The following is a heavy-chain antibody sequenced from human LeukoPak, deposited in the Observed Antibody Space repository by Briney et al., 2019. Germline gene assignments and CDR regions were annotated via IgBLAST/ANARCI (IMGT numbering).Heavy chain of an antibody. CDR1: GGSISSSSYY. Sequence: SKTPSLTCTVSGGSISSSSYYWGWIRQPPGKGLEWIGSIYYSGSTYYNPSLKSRVTISVDTSKNQFSLKLSSVTAADTAVYYCARAPPRYVDTAMALYYWGQGTLVTVSS. CDR3: ARAPPRYVDTAMALYY. V-gene: IGHV4-39*01. D-gene: IGHD5-18*01. CDR2: IYYSGST. J-gene: IGHJ4*02.